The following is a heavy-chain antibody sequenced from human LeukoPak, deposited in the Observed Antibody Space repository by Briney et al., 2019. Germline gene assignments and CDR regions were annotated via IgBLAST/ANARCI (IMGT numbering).Heavy chain of an antibody. J-gene: IGHJ4*02. D-gene: IGHD6-13*01. CDR1: GYTFTSYG. V-gene: IGHV1-18*04. Sequence: ASVKVSCKASGYTFTSYGISWVRQARGQGLEWMGWISAYNGNTNYAQKLQGRVTMTTDASTSTAYMELRSLRSDDTAVYYCARDLGIAAAGAQDYWGQGTLVTVSS. CDR3: ARDLGIAAAGAQDY. CDR2: ISAYNGNT.